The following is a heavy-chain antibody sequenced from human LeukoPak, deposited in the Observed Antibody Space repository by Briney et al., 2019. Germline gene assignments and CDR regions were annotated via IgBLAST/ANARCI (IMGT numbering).Heavy chain of an antibody. J-gene: IGHJ4*02. D-gene: IGHD3-10*01. CDR3: APGTGSGVY. CDR1: GFTFSSYW. CDR2: INGDGSST. V-gene: IGHV3-74*01. Sequence: GGSLRLSCAASGFTFSSYWMHWVRQAPGKGLVWAPRINGDGSSTSYADSVKGRFTISRDNAKNSLYLQMNSLRAEDTAVYYCAPGTGSGVYWGQGTLVTVSS.